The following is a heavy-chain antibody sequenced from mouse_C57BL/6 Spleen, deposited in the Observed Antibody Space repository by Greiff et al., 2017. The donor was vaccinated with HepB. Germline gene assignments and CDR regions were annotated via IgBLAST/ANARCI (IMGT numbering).Heavy chain of an antibody. D-gene: IGHD3-1*01. Sequence: VQLKQSGAELVRPGASVKLSCTASGFNIKDDYMHWVKQRPEQGLEWIGWIDPENGDTEYASKFQGKATITADTSSNTAYLQLSSLTSEDTAVYYCTRARSFAYWGQGTLVTVSA. CDR2: IDPENGDT. CDR3: TRARSFAY. CDR1: GFNIKDDY. J-gene: IGHJ3*01. V-gene: IGHV14-4*01.